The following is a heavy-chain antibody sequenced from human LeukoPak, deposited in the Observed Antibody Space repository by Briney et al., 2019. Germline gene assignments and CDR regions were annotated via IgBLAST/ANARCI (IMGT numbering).Heavy chain of an antibody. V-gene: IGHV4-34*01. D-gene: IGHD3-10*01. CDR2: INRSGST. J-gene: IGHJ4*02. Sequence: SETLSLTCAVYGGSFSGYYWSWIRQPPGKGLEWIGEINRSGSTNYNPSLKSRVTISVDTSKNQFSLKLSSVTAADTAVYYCAMYYYGSGSYHRDYWGQGTLVTVSS. CDR1: GGSFSGYY. CDR3: AMYYYGSGSYHRDY.